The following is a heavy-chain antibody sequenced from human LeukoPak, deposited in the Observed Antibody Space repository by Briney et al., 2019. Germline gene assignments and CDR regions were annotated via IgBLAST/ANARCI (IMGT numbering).Heavy chain of an antibody. CDR1: GGSFSGYY. V-gene: IGHV4-34*01. CDR2: INHSGST. CDR3: ATRVSGVVVAPYWYFDL. D-gene: IGHD2-15*01. Sequence: KPSETLSLTCAVYGGSFSGYYWSWIRQPPGKGLEWIGEINHSGSTNYNPSLKSRVTISVDTSKNQFSLKLSSVTAADTAVYYCATRVSGVVVAPYWYFDLWGRGTLVTVSS. J-gene: IGHJ2*01.